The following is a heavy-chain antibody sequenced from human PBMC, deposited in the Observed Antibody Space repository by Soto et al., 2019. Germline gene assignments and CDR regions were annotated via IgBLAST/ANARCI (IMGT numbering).Heavy chain of an antibody. V-gene: IGHV3-74*01. Sequence: EVQLVESGGDLVQPGGSLRLSCVASGFTFSDYWMHWVRQAPGKGLVWVSRVNNDGSDTIYADSVKGRFTVSRDNAKNTLFLQVNSLRVDDTAVYYCARRGFKHGFDVWGQGTMVTVSS. CDR3: ARRGFKHGFDV. CDR1: GFTFSDYW. CDR2: VNNDGSDT. J-gene: IGHJ3*01.